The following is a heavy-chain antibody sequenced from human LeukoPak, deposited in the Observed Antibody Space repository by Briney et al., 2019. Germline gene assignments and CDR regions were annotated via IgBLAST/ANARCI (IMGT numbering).Heavy chain of an antibody. D-gene: IGHD5/OR15-5a*01. Sequence: SETLSLTCTVSGGSISRHYWSWIRQPPGKGLEWIGYIYYSGSTNYNPSLKSRVTISVDTSKNQFSLKLSSVTAADTAAYYCARGPRYLVYDFDYWGQGTLVTVSS. CDR3: ARGPRYLVYDFDY. V-gene: IGHV4-59*11. CDR1: GGSISRHY. J-gene: IGHJ4*02. CDR2: IYYSGST.